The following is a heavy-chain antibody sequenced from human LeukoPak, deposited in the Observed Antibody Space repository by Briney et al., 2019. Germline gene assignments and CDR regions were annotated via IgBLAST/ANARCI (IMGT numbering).Heavy chain of an antibody. D-gene: IGHD4-17*01. CDR1: GGSFSGYY. V-gene: IGHV3-11*01. CDR2: ISSSGSTI. Sequence: LSLTCAVYGGSFSGYYWSWIRQPPGKGLEWVSYISSSGSTIYYADSVKGRFTISRDNSKNTLYLQMNSLRAEDTAVYYCAKEDGDKDAFDIWGQGTMVTVSS. CDR3: AKEDGDKDAFDI. J-gene: IGHJ3*02.